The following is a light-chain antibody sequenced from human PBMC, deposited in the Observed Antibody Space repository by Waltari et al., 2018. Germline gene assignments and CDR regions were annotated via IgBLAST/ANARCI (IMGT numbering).Light chain of an antibody. J-gene: IGLJ3*02. CDR3: QSYDSSNWV. Sequence: NFMLTQPHSVSESPGKTVTISCTCSSGSIASNYVQWYQQRPGSSPTTVCYEDNQRPAGVPDRFSGSIDSSSNSASLTISGLKTEDEADYYCQSYDSSNWVFGGGTKLTVL. CDR1: SGSIASNY. V-gene: IGLV6-57*01. CDR2: EDN.